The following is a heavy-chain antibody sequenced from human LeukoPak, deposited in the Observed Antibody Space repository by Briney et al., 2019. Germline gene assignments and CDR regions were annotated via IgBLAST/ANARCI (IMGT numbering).Heavy chain of an antibody. V-gene: IGHV3-53*05. Sequence: GGSLRLSGAASGFTVSSKYMSWVRQAPGKGLEWVSVIHSDGSTYYADSVKGRFTISRDNSKNTLYLQMNSLRAEDTAVYYCARERGIYVDGMDVWGQGTTVTVSS. J-gene: IGHJ6*02. CDR3: ARERGIYVDGMDV. CDR1: GFTVSSKY. CDR2: IHSDGST. D-gene: IGHD5/OR15-5a*01.